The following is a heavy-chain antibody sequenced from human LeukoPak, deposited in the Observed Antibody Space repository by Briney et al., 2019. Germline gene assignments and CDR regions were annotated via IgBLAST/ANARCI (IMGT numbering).Heavy chain of an antibody. V-gene: IGHV3-21*01. CDR2: ISSSSSYI. D-gene: IGHD2-2*02. J-gene: IGHJ4*02. CDR1: GFTFSSYS. CDR3: ARDLWGRVVVPAAIDYFDY. Sequence: PGGSLRLSCAASGFTFSSYSMNWARQAPGKGLEWVSSISSSSSYIYYADSVKGRFTISRDNAKNSLYLQMNSLRAEDTAVYYCARDLWGRVVVPAAIDYFDYWGQGTLVTVSS.